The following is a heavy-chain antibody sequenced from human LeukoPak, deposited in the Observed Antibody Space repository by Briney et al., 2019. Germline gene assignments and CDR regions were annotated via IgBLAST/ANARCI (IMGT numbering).Heavy chain of an antibody. D-gene: IGHD7-27*01. CDR1: GGTFSSYA. J-gene: IGHJ3*02. CDR3: ARDDSWGGSPGAFDI. Sequence: GASVKVSCKASGGTFSSYAISWVRQAPGQGLEWMGGMIPIFGTANYAQKFQGRVTITADESTSTAYMELSSLRSEDTAVYYCARDDSWGGSPGAFDIWGQGTMVTVSS. CDR2: MIPIFGTA. V-gene: IGHV1-69*13.